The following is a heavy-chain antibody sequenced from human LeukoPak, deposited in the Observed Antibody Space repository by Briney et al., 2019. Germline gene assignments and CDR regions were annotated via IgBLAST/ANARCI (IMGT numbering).Heavy chain of an antibody. Sequence: PGGSLRLSCAASGFTFGDYAMHWVRQAPGKGLELVSGITWNSRNIGYADSVKGRFTISRDNAKNFLYLQMNGLKAEDTALYYCAKRSGGRSAATNSDYYYAMDVWGQGTTVTVSS. J-gene: IGHJ6*02. D-gene: IGHD3-10*01. V-gene: IGHV3-9*01. CDR2: ITWNSRNI. CDR3: AKRSGGRSAATNSDYYYAMDV. CDR1: GFTFGDYA.